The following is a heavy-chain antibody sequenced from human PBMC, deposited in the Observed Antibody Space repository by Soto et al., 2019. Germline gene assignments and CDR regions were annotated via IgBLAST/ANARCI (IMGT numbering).Heavy chain of an antibody. V-gene: IGHV1-3*01. CDR2: INAGNGNT. CDR3: ARDDYGDYVFYYYYGMDV. Sequence: GASVKVSCKAFGYTFTSYAMHWVRQAPGQRLEWMGWINAGNGNTKYSQKFQGRVTITRDTSASTAYMELSSLRSEDTAVYYCARDDYGDYVFYYYYGMDVWGQGTTVTVSS. J-gene: IGHJ6*02. D-gene: IGHD4-17*01. CDR1: GYTFTSYA.